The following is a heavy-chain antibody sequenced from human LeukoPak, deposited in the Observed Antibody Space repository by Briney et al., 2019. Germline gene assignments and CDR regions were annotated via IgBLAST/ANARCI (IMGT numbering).Heavy chain of an antibody. CDR1: GGSISSGGYS. D-gene: IGHD6-13*01. J-gene: IGHJ4*02. Sequence: SQTLSLTCAVSGGSISSGGYSWSQIRQPPGKGLEWIGYIYHSGSTYYNPSLKSRVTISVDRSKNHFSLKLSSVTAADTAVYYCARGRLAADQPLDFDYSGQGTLVTVSS. CDR3: ARGRLAADQPLDFDY. V-gene: IGHV4-30-2*01. CDR2: IYHSGST.